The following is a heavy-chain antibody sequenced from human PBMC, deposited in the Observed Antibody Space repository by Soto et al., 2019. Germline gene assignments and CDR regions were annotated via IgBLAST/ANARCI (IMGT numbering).Heavy chain of an antibody. D-gene: IGHD3-10*01. CDR2: IYYNGII. CDR1: GGSISSTTYY. Sequence: QLQLQESGPGLVRPSETLSLTCTVSGGSISSTTYYWGWIRQPPGKGRECIGTIYYNGIIYYNPSLKSRVTISVDTSKNQFSLKLSSVTAADSAVYYCARQMYYRGWFDPWGQGTLVTVSS. V-gene: IGHV4-39*01. CDR3: ARQMYYRGWFDP. J-gene: IGHJ5*02.